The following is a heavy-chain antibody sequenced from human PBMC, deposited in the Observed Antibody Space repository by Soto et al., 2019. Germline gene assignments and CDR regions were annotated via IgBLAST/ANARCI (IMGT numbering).Heavy chain of an antibody. V-gene: IGHV3-23*04. CDR2: VSATAGTT. CDR1: GFTFSNYA. Sequence: DVQLVDSGGGLVQPAGSLRLSCAASGFTFSNYAMSWVRQAPGKGLEWVSLVSATAGTTYYTDSVKGRFTISRDNSRNTVYLQMNSMRADDTTVYYCAKDRLAGGFDYWGQGTLVTVSS. CDR3: AKDRLAGGFDY. D-gene: IGHD3-16*01. J-gene: IGHJ4*02.